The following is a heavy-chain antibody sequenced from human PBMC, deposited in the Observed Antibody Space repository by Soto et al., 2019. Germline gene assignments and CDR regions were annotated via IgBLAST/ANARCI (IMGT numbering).Heavy chain of an antibody. Sequence: XESLKISWKGSGYSFTSYVLVWVRQMPGKGLEWMGIIYPGDSDTRYSPSFQGQVTISADKSISTDYLQWSSLKASDTAMYYCARQSQVGATTQLDDWGQGTLVTVSS. CDR3: ARQSQVGATTQLDD. J-gene: IGHJ4*02. D-gene: IGHD1-26*01. CDR1: GYSFTSYV. CDR2: IYPGDSDT. V-gene: IGHV5-51*01.